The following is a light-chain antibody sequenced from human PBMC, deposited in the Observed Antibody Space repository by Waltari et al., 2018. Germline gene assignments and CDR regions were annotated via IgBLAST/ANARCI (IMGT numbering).Light chain of an antibody. CDR1: QSVSNY. Sequence: DIVLTQSPATLSLSPGERATLPCRASQSVSNYLAWYQQKPGQAPRLLIYAASTRATGTPARFSGSGSGTDFSLTISSLEPEDFAVYYCQQRGNGLTFGGGTKVEIK. CDR3: QQRGNGLT. V-gene: IGKV3-11*01. J-gene: IGKJ4*01. CDR2: AAS.